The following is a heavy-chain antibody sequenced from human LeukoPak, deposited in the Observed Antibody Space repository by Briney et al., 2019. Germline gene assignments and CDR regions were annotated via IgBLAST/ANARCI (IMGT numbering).Heavy chain of an antibody. Sequence: ASVKVSCKASGYTFTGYYMHWVRQAPGQGLEWMGWINPNSGGTNYAQKFQGRVTMTRDTSISTAYMELSRLRSDDTAVYYCARDWGRYCSGGSCAPGGYWGQGTLVTVSS. J-gene: IGHJ4*02. CDR1: GYTFTGYY. V-gene: IGHV1-2*02. CDR2: INPNSGGT. D-gene: IGHD2-15*01. CDR3: ARDWGRYCSGGSCAPGGY.